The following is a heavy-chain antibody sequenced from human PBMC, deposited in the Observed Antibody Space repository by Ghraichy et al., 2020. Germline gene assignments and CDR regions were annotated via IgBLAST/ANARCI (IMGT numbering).Heavy chain of an antibody. CDR1: GFTFSSYA. V-gene: IGHV3-23*01. D-gene: IGHD5-12*01. J-gene: IGHJ6*02. CDR2: ISGSGGST. CDR3: AKGITGYSGYHYYYGMDV. Sequence: GGSLRLSCAASGFTFSSYAMSWVRQAPGKGLEWVSAISGSGGSTYYADSVKGRFTISRDNSKNTLYLQMNSLRAEDTAVYYCAKGITGYSGYHYYYGMDVWGQGTTVTVSS.